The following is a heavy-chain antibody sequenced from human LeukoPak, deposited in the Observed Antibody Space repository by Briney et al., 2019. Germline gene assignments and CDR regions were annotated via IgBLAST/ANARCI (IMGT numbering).Heavy chain of an antibody. Sequence: VRVSCMASGGTFSSYASRWVRQAPGEGGEWMGGISPMLGTAKYPQKVQGRVTMSTDESTSTAYMELSSLRSEDTAVYYCAREGGITVFGVAQPGGAFDIWGQGTMVTVSS. D-gene: IGHD3-3*01. CDR3: AREGGITVFGVAQPGGAFDI. V-gene: IGHV1-69*13. J-gene: IGHJ3*02. CDR2: ISPMLGTA. CDR1: GGTFSSYA.